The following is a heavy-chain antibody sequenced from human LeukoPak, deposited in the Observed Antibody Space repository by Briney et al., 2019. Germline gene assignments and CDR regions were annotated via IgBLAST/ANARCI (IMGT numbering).Heavy chain of an antibody. V-gene: IGHV4-39*01. J-gene: IGHJ5*01. CDR1: GGSISAIPYY. D-gene: IGHD3-10*01. CDR3: ARSHFYGSGVDS. Sequence: SETLSLTCTISGGSISAIPYYWDWIRQPPGKGLEWIGSVYYPGSPYYSPSLKTRVTISVDTPKNQFSLKLSSVTAADTAVYFCARSHFYGSGVDSWGRGTLVTVSS. CDR2: VYYPGSP.